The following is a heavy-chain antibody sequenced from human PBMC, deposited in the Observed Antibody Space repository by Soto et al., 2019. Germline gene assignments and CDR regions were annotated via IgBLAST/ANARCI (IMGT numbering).Heavy chain of an antibody. J-gene: IGHJ6*03. V-gene: IGHV1-18*01. Sequence: QVQLVQSGAEVKKPGASVKVSCKASGYTFTSYGISWVRQATGQGLEWMGWISAYNGNTNYAQKLQGRVTMTTDTSTSTAYMELRGLRSYDTAVYYCARCGGDCQYYYYYYMDVWGKGTTVTVSS. CDR1: GYTFTSYG. CDR3: ARCGGDCQYYYYYYMDV. D-gene: IGHD2-21*01. CDR2: ISAYNGNT.